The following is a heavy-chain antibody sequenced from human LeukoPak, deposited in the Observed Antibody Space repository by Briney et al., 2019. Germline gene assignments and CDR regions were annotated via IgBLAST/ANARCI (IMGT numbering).Heavy chain of an antibody. CDR1: GGSISSGSYY. V-gene: IGHV4-61*02. CDR2: IYTSGST. D-gene: IGHD6-19*01. J-gene: IGHJ4*02. CDR3: ARASIAVAGSFDY. Sequence: SETLSLTCTVSGGSISSGSYYWSWIRQPAGKGLEWIGRIYTSGSTNYNPSLKSRVTISVDTSKNQCSLKLSSVTAADTAVYYCARASIAVAGSFDYWGQGTLVTVSS.